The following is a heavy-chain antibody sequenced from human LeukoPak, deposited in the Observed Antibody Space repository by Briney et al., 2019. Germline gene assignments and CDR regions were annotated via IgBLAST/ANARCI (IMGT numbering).Heavy chain of an antibody. CDR1: GFTFSDYS. J-gene: IGHJ1*01. CDR3: VRDLMGSGSTTAYLHH. V-gene: IGHV3-21*01. Sequence: GGSLRLSCAPSGFTFSDYSMNWVRQAPGKGLEWVSSISRSSRHVYYAGLVKGRFTISRDNAKNSLYLQINSLRAEDMAVYFCVRDLMGSGSTTAYLHHWGQGTLVTVSS. D-gene: IGHD1-1*01. CDR2: ISRSSRHV.